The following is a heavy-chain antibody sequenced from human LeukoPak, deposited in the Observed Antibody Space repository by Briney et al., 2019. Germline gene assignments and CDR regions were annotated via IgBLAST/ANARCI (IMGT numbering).Heavy chain of an antibody. V-gene: IGHV3-7*01. J-gene: IGHJ1*01. D-gene: IGHD4-23*01. CDR2: VNPDGRVI. CDR3: ATSADSPGNS. Sequence: GGSLRLSCAASGFTFSSYWMSWVRQAPGKGLEWVANVNPDGRVIFYVDSVKGRFTISRDNAKNSLYLQMSNLRVEDTAVYYCATSADSPGNSWGQGTLIAVSP. CDR1: GFTFSSYW.